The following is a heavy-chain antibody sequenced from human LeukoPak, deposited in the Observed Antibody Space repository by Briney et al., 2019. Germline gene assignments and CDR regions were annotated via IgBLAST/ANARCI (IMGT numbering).Heavy chain of an antibody. V-gene: IGHV4-30-2*01. CDR2: IYHSGST. Sequence: SQTLSLTCAVSGGSISSGGYSWSWIRQPPGKGLEWIGYIYHSGSTYYNPSLKSRVTISVDRSKNQFSLKLSSVTAADTAVYYCASGGPGAEYFQHWGQGTLVTVSS. J-gene: IGHJ1*01. CDR3: ASGGPGAEYFQH. D-gene: IGHD2-15*01. CDR1: GGSISSGGYS.